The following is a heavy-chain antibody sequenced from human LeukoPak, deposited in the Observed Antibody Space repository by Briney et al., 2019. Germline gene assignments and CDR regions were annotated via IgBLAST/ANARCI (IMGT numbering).Heavy chain of an antibody. CDR2: IYSGGST. J-gene: IGHJ3*02. V-gene: IGHV3-66*01. D-gene: IGHD3-16*01. Sequence: GGSLRLSCAASGFTVSSNYMSWVRQAPGKGLEWVSVIYSGGSTYYADSVKGRFTISRDNSKNTLDLQMNSLRAEDTAVYYCARDAYTIRDAFDIWGQGTMVTVSS. CDR3: ARDAYTIRDAFDI. CDR1: GFTVSSNY.